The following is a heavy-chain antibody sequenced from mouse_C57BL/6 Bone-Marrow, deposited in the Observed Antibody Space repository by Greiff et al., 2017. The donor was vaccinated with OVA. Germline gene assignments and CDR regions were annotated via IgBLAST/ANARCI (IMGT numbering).Heavy chain of an antibody. CDR1: GFTFSSYA. CDR2: ISDGGSYT. V-gene: IGHV5-4*01. J-gene: IGHJ3*01. Sequence: EVQRVESGGGLVKPGGSLKLSCAASGFTFSSYAMSWVRQTPEKRLEWVATISDGGSYTYYPDNVKGRFTISRDNAKNNLYLQMSHLKSEDTAMYYCARDGGYSNYEGVAYWGQGTLVTVSA. D-gene: IGHD2-5*01. CDR3: ARDGGYSNYEGVAY.